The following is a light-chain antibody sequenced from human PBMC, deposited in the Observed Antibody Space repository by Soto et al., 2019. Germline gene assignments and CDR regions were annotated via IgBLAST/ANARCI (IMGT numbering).Light chain of an antibody. CDR1: QDIRND. CDR3: LQDYIYPYT. J-gene: IGKJ2*01. CDR2: GTS. V-gene: IGKV1-6*01. Sequence: AIQMTQSPSSLSVSVGDRITITCRASQDIRNDLGWYQQKPGKAPKLLIYGTSNLQSGVPSRFSGSASGTDFTLTISSLQPEDFATYYCLQDYIYPYTFGQGTKLEIK.